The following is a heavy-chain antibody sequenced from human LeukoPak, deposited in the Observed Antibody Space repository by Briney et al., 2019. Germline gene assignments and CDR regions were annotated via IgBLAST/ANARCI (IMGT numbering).Heavy chain of an antibody. J-gene: IGHJ4*02. D-gene: IGHD3-10*01. CDR1: GFTFSGYS. Sequence: GGSLTLSCTASGFTFSGYSMNWVRQPPGKGLEWISSISPTGAHTFHADSVKGRFTISRDNAKNSLYLQMNSLGAEDTAVYYCARDVLGETGAGGYWGQGTLVTVSS. V-gene: IGHV3-21*01. CDR2: ISPTGAHT. CDR3: ARDVLGETGAGGY.